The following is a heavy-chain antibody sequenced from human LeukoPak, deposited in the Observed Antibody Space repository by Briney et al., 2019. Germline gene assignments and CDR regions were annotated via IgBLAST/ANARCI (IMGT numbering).Heavy chain of an antibody. CDR2: IYTSGST. CDR1: GGSISSYY. CDR3: AREPLAMVATSPYYYYMDV. Sequence: SETLSLTCTVSGGSISSYYWSWIRQPAGKGLEWIGRIYTSGSTNYNPSLKSRVTMSVDTSKNQFSLKLSSVTAADTAVYYCAREPLAMVATSPYYYYMDVWGKGTTVTVSS. V-gene: IGHV4-4*07. J-gene: IGHJ6*03. D-gene: IGHD5-12*01.